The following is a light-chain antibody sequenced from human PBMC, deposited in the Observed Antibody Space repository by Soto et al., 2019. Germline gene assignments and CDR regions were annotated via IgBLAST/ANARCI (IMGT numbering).Light chain of an antibody. CDR2: AAS. CDR3: QQYHKWPPFT. J-gene: IGKJ4*01. CDR1: RTVSSN. V-gene: IGKV3-15*01. Sequence: IVMTQSPATLSVSPGERATLSCRASRTVSSNVAWYQQKPGQSPRLLIFAASTRATGIPARFSGSGSGTEFSLTISGLQSDDFAVYYCQQYHKWPPFTFGGGTKVEIK.